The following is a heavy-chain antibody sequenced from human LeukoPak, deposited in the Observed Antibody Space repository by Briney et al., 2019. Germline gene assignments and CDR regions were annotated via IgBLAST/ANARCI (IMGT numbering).Heavy chain of an antibody. CDR3: ARSVVFIGPPDY. J-gene: IGHJ4*02. V-gene: IGHV3-48*03. CDR2: ISSSGSTI. CDR1: GFTFSSYE. D-gene: IGHD3-22*01. Sequence: GGSLRLSCAASGFTFSSYEMNWVRQAPGKGLEWVSYISSSGSTIYCADSVKGRFTISRDNAKNSLYLQMNSLRAEDTAVYYCARSVVFIGPPDYWGQGTLVTVSS.